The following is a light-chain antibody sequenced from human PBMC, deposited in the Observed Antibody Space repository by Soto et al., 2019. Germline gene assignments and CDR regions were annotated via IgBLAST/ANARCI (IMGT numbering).Light chain of an antibody. Sequence: QSVLTQPPSVSAAPGQMVTISCSGSSSNIGNNYVSWYQQLPGTAPKLLIYRNNQRPSGVPDRFAGSKSGTSASLAISGLRSEDEADYYCAARDDSLSGHWVFGGGTKLTVL. V-gene: IGLV1-47*01. CDR2: RNN. CDR3: AARDDSLSGHWV. CDR1: SSNIGNNY. J-gene: IGLJ3*02.